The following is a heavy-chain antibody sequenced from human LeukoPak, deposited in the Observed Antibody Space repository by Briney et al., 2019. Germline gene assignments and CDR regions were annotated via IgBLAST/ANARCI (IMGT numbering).Heavy chain of an antibody. D-gene: IGHD2-15*01. CDR1: AFTFSNAG. Sequence: GGSLRLSCAASAFTFSNAGMNWVRQAPGKGLEWVGRIKSKTDGGTTDYAAPVKGRVTISRDDSKNTLYLQMNSLKTEDTAVYYCTTEERVSSGYCSGGSCYIDYWGQGTLVTVPS. V-gene: IGHV3-15*01. J-gene: IGHJ4*02. CDR2: IKSKTDGGTT. CDR3: TTEERVSSGYCSGGSCYIDY.